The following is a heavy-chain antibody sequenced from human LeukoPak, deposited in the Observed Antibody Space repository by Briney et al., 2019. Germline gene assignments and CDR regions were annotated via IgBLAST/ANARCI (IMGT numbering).Heavy chain of an antibody. V-gene: IGHV3-7*03. CDR3: ARNNGMDV. J-gene: IGHJ6*02. Sequence: GGSLRLSCADAGFTFSDHWMHRVRQAPGKGLEWVANIKQDGSEKYYLDSVKGRFTISKDNAKNSLYLQMNSLRAEDTALYHCARNNGMDVWGQGTTVIVSS. CDR2: IKQDGSEK. CDR1: GFTFSDHW.